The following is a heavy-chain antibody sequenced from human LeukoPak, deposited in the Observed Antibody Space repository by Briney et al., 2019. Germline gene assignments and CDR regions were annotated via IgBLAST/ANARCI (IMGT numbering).Heavy chain of an antibody. J-gene: IGHJ3*02. D-gene: IGHD1-1*01. CDR3: ASPPGSGTNYAFDI. Sequence: SETLSLTCAVYGGSFSGYYWSWIRQPPGKGLEWIGEINHSGSTNYNPSLKSRVTISVDTSKNQFSLKLSSVTAADTAVYYCASPPGSGTNYAFDIWGQGTMVTVSS. CDR2: INHSGST. V-gene: IGHV4-34*01. CDR1: GGSFSGYY.